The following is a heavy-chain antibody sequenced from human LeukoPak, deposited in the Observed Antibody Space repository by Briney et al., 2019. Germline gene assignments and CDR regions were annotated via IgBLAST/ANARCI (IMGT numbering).Heavy chain of an antibody. D-gene: IGHD2-2*01. Sequence: SETLSLTCTVSGGSISSSSYYWGWIRQPPGKGLEWIGSIYYSGSTYYNPSLKSRVTISVDTSKNQFSLKLNSVTAADTAVYYCARTTEGYCRSTSCYGFYYSYYMDVWGKGTTVTISS. CDR1: GGSISSSSYY. V-gene: IGHV4-39*07. J-gene: IGHJ6*03. CDR3: ARTTEGYCRSTSCYGFYYSYYMDV. CDR2: IYYSGST.